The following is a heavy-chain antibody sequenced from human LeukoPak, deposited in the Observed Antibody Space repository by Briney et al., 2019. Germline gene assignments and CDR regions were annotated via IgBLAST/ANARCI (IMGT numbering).Heavy chain of an antibody. V-gene: IGHV3-49*04. J-gene: IGHJ4*02. CDR3: TRALRIRGFDF. Sequence: PGGSLRLSCTTSGFTFGDYAMSWVRQAPGKGLEWVGLIRSNVYGGTSEYAASVKARFTISRDDFKSIAYLQMSSLKTEDTAVHYCTRALRIRGFDFWGQGTQVTVSS. CDR1: GFTFGDYA. D-gene: IGHD3-10*01. CDR2: IRSNVYGGTS.